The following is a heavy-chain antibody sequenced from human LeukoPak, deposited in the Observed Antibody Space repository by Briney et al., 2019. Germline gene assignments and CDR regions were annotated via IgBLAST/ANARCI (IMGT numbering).Heavy chain of an antibody. J-gene: IGHJ4*02. CDR1: GGSFSGYY. CDR2: INHSGST. V-gene: IGHV4-34*01. Sequence: SETLSLTCAVYGGSFSGYYWSWIRQPPGKGLEWIGEINHSGSTNYNPSLKSRVTISVDTSKNQFSLKLSSVTAADTAVYYCARGMARWLQSPFGYWGQGTLVTVSS. D-gene: IGHD5-24*01. CDR3: ARGMARWLQSPFGY.